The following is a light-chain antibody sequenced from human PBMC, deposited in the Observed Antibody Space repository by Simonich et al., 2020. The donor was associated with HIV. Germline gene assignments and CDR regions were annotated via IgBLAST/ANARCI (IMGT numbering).Light chain of an antibody. CDR1: QSVSSNY. V-gene: IGKV3-20*01. CDR2: GAS. CDR3: QQYGSSPYT. J-gene: IGKJ2*01. Sequence: EIVLTQSPGTLSLSPGERATPSCRASQSVSSNYLAGYQQKSGQAPRLLIYGASSRATGITDRFSGSGSGTDFTLTISRLEPEDFAIYYCQQYGSSPYTFGQGTKLEIK.